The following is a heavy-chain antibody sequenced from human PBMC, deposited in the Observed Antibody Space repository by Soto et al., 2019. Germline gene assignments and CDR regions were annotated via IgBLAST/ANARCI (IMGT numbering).Heavy chain of an antibody. J-gene: IGHJ5*02. Sequence: SVKVSCKASGGTFSSYAISWVRQAPGQGLEWMGGIIPIFGTANYAQKFQGRVTITADKSTSTAYMEPSSLASDDTAVYYCVRMASSGTLNWFDPWGQGTLVTVSS. V-gene: IGHV1-69*06. CDR1: GGTFSSYA. CDR2: IIPIFGTA. D-gene: IGHD1-1*01. CDR3: VRMASSGTLNWFDP.